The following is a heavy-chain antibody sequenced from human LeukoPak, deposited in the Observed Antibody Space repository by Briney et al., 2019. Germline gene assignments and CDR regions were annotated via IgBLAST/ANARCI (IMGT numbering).Heavy chain of an antibody. Sequence: GASVKVSCKASGYTFTSYGISWVRQAPGQGLEWMGWISAYNGNTNYAQKLQDRVTMTTDTSTSTAYMELRSLRSDDTAVYYCARDRGGYSYGYPIDAFDIWGQGTMVTVSS. J-gene: IGHJ3*02. CDR2: ISAYNGNT. CDR1: GYTFTSYG. CDR3: ARDRGGYSYGYPIDAFDI. V-gene: IGHV1-18*01. D-gene: IGHD5-18*01.